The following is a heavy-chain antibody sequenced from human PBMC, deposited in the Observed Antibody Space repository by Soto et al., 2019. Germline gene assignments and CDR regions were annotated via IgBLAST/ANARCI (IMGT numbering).Heavy chain of an antibody. CDR1: GFTFSRYY. Sequence: PGGSLRLSFTASGFTFSRYYMHLVRQAPGKGLVWVSHINSDGTSTTLADSVEGRFTISRDNAKNTLYLQMNSLRVEDTAMYYCVRDNYGVDYWGRGTLVTVSS. V-gene: IGHV3-74*03. J-gene: IGHJ4*02. CDR2: INSDGTST. CDR3: VRDNYGVDY. D-gene: IGHD3-16*01.